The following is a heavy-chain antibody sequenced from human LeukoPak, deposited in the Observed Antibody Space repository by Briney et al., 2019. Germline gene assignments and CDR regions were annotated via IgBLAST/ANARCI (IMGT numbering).Heavy chain of an antibody. CDR1: GGSFSGYY. J-gene: IGHJ4*02. D-gene: IGHD2-2*01. Sequence: SETLSLTFAVYGGSFSGYYWSWIRQPPGKGLEWIGEINHSGSTNYNPSLKSRVTISVDTSKNQFSLKLSSVTAADTAVYYCARGSRGKNIVVVPAARVYFDYWGQGTLVTVSS. CDR3: ARGSRGKNIVVVPAARVYFDY. V-gene: IGHV4-34*01. CDR2: INHSGST.